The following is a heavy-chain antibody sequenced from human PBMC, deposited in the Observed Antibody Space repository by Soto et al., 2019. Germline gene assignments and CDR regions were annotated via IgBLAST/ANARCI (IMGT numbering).Heavy chain of an antibody. J-gene: IGHJ5*02. CDR1: GGSISSYY. CDR3: ARGLPAAIGWFDP. D-gene: IGHD2-2*01. CDR2: IYYRGST. Sequence: SETLSLTCTVSGGSISSYYWSWIRQPPGKGVEWIGDIYYRGSTNYNPSLKRRVTISVDTSNNQFSLTLTSVTAADMAVYYCARGLPAAIGWFDPWGQGTLVTVSS. V-gene: IGHV4-59*08.